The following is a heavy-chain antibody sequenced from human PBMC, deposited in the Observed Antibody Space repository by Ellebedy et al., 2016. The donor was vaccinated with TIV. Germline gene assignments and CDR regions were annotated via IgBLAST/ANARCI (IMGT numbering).Heavy chain of an antibody. D-gene: IGHD3-9*01. CDR3: ARDDWGPAGP. CDR2: ISADGSTK. J-gene: IGHJ5*02. CDR1: AFIFSVYG. V-gene: IGHV3-30*03. Sequence: PGGSLRLSCTASAFIFSVYGMHWVRQAPGKGLEWIAFISADGSTKYHADSVEGRFTISRDNAKNSLYLQMNILRAEDTAVYYCARDDWGPAGPWGQGTLVTVSS.